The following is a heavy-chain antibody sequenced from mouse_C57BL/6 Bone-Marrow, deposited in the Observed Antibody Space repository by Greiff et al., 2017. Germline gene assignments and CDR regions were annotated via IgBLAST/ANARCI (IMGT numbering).Heavy chain of an antibody. V-gene: IGHV1-81*01. Sequence: QVQLQQSGAELARPGASVKLSCKASGYTFTSYGISWVKQRTGQGLEWIGEIYPRSGNTYYNEKFKGKATLTADKSSSTAYMELRSLTSEDSAVYFCARWGTTVVEGFDYWGQGTTLIVSS. CDR1: GYTFTSYG. CDR3: ARWGTTVVEGFDY. J-gene: IGHJ2*01. CDR2: IYPRSGNT. D-gene: IGHD1-1*01.